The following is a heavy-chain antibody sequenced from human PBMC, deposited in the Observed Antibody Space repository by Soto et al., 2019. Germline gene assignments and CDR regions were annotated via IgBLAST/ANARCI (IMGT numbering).Heavy chain of an antibody. J-gene: IGHJ6*02. Sequence: GGSLRLSCAASGFTFSSYAMSCVRQAPGKGLEWVSAISGSGGSTYYADSVKGRFTISRDNSKNTLYLQMNSLRAEDTAVYYCARTGGGDYRGTQYYYYYGMDVWGQGTTVTVSS. CDR1: GFTFSSYA. V-gene: IGHV3-23*01. D-gene: IGHD4-17*01. CDR3: ARTGGGDYRGTQYYYYYGMDV. CDR2: ISGSGGST.